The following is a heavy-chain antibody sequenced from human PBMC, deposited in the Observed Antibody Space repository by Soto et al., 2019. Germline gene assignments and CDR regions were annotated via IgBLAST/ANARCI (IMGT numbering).Heavy chain of an antibody. CDR2: ISHSGST. D-gene: IGHD5-18*01. J-gene: IGHJ4*02. CDR1: GGSISSAAYY. Sequence: QVQLQESGPGLVKPSQTLSLSCTVSGGSISSAAYYWSWIRQHPGKGLEWIGYISHSGSTYYTPSLNSRVIISADTSKNHCSLNLTSVTAADTAVYYCAREYTYGSNFFDCWGQGALVTVSS. V-gene: IGHV4-31*03. CDR3: AREYTYGSNFFDC.